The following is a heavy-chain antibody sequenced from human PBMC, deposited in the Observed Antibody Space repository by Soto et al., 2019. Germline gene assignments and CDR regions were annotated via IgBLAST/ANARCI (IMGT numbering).Heavy chain of an antibody. CDR1: GGSFSGYY. J-gene: IGHJ4*02. CDR3: ARERNCGGDCYSPSRAFDY. V-gene: IGHV4-34*01. Sequence: SETLSLTCAVYGGSFSGYYWSWIRQPPGKGLEWIGEINHSGSTNYNPSLKSRVTISVDTSKNQFSLKLSFVTAAATAVYYCARERNCGGDCYSPSRAFDYWGQGTLVTVSS. CDR2: INHSGST. D-gene: IGHD2-21*02.